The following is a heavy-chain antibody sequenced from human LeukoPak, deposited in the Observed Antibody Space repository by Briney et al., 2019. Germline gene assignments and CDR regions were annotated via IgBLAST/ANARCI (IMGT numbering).Heavy chain of an antibody. CDR1: GFTFSNAW. J-gene: IGHJ4*02. D-gene: IGHD6-19*01. CDR3: TTALPLYSSGWNFDY. CDR2: IKSKTDGGTT. Sequence: PGGSLRLSCAASGFTFSNAWMSWVRQAPGKGLEWVGRIKSKTDGGTTDYAAPVKGRFTISRDGSKNTLYLQMNSLKTEDTAVYYCTTALPLYSSGWNFDYWGQGTLVTVSS. V-gene: IGHV3-15*01.